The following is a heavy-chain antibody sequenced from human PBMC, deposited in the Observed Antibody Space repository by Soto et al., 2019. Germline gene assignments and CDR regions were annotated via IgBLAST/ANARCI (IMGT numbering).Heavy chain of an antibody. Sequence: ESGPTLVNPTQTLTLTCMFSGFSLTTSGLSVGWIRQPPGKALEWLALIYWDDDKRYSSGLKSRLTITKDTSKNQVVLTMTNMDPEDTATYYCAHCYSPRICDYWGQGTLVTVSS. CDR3: AHCYSPRICDY. J-gene: IGHJ4*02. CDR1: GFSLTTSGLS. V-gene: IGHV2-5*02. CDR2: IYWDDDK. D-gene: IGHD5-18*01.